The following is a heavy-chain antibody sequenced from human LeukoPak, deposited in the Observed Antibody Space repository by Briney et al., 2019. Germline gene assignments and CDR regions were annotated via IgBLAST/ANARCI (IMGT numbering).Heavy chain of an antibody. Sequence: GESLQISCKGSGYSFTKYWIGWVRQMPGKGLEWMGIIYPGDSDTRYSPSFQGQVTISADKSISTAYLQWSSLKASDTAMYYCARRVSSNWYWFDPWGQGTLVTVSA. J-gene: IGHJ5*02. CDR1: GYSFTKYW. CDR3: ARRVSSNWYWFDP. V-gene: IGHV5-51*01. D-gene: IGHD6-13*01. CDR2: IYPGDSDT.